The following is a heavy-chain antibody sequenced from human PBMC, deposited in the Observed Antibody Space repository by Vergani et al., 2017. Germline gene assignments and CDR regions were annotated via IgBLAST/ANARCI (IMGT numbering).Heavy chain of an antibody. CDR2: IYYSGST. CDR1: GASISSSTYY. CDR3: AGHYTLEGLVKLGGIDP. J-gene: IGHJ5*02. Sequence: QLQLQESGPALVKPSATLSLTCSVSGASISSSTYYWGWIRQPPGKGREWIASIYYSGSTYYNPSLQSRVTISVDTSKNQFCLKLSSVTAADTAVYFCAGHYTLEGLVKLGGIDPWGQGILVTVSS. D-gene: IGHD6-19*01. V-gene: IGHV4-39*01.